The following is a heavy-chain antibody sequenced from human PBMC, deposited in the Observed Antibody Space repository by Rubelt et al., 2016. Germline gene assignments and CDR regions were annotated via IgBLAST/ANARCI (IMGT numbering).Heavy chain of an antibody. J-gene: IGHJ5*02. V-gene: IGHV4-34*11. D-gene: IGHD3-22*01. CDR1: GGSFSGYY. Sequence: QMQLQQWGAGLLKPSEALSLTCVVDGGSFSGYYWSWIRQPPGRGLEWIGFIYYSGATNFNPSLKSRVTISVDTSKNQFSLELNSVTAADTAVYDCARHDSSTWASWFDPWGQGTLVTVSP. CDR3: ARHDSSTWASWFDP. CDR2: IYYSGAT.